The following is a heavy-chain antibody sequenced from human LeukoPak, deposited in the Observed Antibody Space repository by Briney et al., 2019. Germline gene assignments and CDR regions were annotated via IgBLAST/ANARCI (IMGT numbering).Heavy chain of an antibody. D-gene: IGHD3-3*01. J-gene: IGHJ4*02. CDR1: GGSISSGDYY. Sequence: SETLSLTCTVSGGSISSGDYYWSWIRQPPGKGLEWIGYIYYSGSTYYNPSLKSRVTISVDTSKNQFSLKLGSVTAVDTAVYYCARDRRSLYDFWSGYYMGGYFDYWGQGTLVTVSS. CDR2: IYYSGST. CDR3: ARDRRSLYDFWSGYYMGGYFDY. V-gene: IGHV4-30-4*08.